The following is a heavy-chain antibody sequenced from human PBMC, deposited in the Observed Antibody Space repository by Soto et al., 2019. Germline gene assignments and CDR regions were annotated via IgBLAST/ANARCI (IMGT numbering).Heavy chain of an antibody. Sequence: GGSLRLSCAASGFTFSSYAMSWVRQAPGKGLEWVSAISGSGGSTYYADSVKGRFTISRDNSKNTLYLQMNSLRAEDTAVYYCAKDGGVRQFYYYYGMDVWGQGTTVTVSS. CDR2: ISGSGGST. CDR3: AKDGGVRQFYYYYGMDV. V-gene: IGHV3-23*01. CDR1: GFTFSSYA. J-gene: IGHJ6*02. D-gene: IGHD3-16*01.